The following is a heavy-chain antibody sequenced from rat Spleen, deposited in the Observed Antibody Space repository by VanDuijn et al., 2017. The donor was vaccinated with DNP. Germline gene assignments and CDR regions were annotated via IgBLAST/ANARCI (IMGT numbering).Heavy chain of an antibody. D-gene: IGHD5-1*01. CDR2: ITNSGGST. CDR3: ATHGTGSYAMDA. CDR1: GFTFSNYG. V-gene: IGHV5S13*01. Sequence: EVQLVESGGGLVQPGRSLKLSCAASGFTFSNYGMAWVRQAPTKGLAWVASITNSGGSTYYRDSVKGRFTISSDNAKSTLYLQMDSMRSEDTATYYCATHGTGSYAMDAWGQGTSVTVSS. J-gene: IGHJ4*01.